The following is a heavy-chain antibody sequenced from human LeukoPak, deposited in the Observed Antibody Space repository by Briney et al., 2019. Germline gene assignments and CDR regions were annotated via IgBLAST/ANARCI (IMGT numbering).Heavy chain of an antibody. D-gene: IGHD3-10*01. CDR1: GGAFSSYG. J-gene: IGHJ4*02. Sequence: ASVKVSCKASGGAFSSYGISWVRQAPGQGLEWMGWISAYNGNTNYAQKLQGRVTMTTDTSTSTAYMELRSLRSDDTAVYYCARAGYYYGSGSPGDYWGQGTVVTVSS. CDR2: ISAYNGNT. CDR3: ARAGYYYGSGSPGDY. V-gene: IGHV1-18*01.